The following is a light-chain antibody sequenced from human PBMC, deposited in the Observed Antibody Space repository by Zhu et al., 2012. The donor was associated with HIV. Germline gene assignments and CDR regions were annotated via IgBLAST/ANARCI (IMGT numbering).Light chain of an antibody. Sequence: EVVLTQSPATLSLSPGERATPSCRASQSIRSYLAWYQQKPGQAPRLLIYDASNRATGIPARFSGSGSGRDFTLTISSLEPEDFAVYYCQQRSNWLTFGGGTTVEIK. J-gene: IGKJ4*01. CDR2: DAS. CDR1: QSIRSY. V-gene: IGKV3-11*02. CDR3: QQRSNWLT.